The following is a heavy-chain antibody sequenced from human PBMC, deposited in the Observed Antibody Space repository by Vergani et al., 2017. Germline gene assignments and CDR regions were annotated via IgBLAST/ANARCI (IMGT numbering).Heavy chain of an antibody. CDR2: IYYSGST. CDR1: GGSISSSSYY. CDR3: ARVGGYNDIQHMDV. J-gene: IGHJ6*03. D-gene: IGHD5-24*01. Sequence: QLQLQESGPGLVKPSETLSLTCTVSGGSISSSSYYWGWIRQPPGKGLEWIGSIYYSGSTYYNPSLKSRVTISVDTSKNQFSLKLSSGTAADTSVYYCARVGGYNDIQHMDVWGKGTTVTVSS. V-gene: IGHV4-39*07.